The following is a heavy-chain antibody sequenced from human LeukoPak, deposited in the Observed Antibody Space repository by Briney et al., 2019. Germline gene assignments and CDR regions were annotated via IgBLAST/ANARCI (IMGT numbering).Heavy chain of an antibody. CDR1: GFTFDDYA. D-gene: IGHD7-27*01. CDR2: ISSSSSSYI. CDR3: ARDPNWGSPYFDS. V-gene: IGHV3-21*01. J-gene: IGHJ4*02. Sequence: PGGSLRLSCAASGFTFDDYAMNWVRQAPGKGLEWVSSISSSSSSYIYYADSVKGRLTISRDNAKNSLYLQMNSLRAEDTAVYYCARDPNWGSPYFDSWGQGTLVTVSS.